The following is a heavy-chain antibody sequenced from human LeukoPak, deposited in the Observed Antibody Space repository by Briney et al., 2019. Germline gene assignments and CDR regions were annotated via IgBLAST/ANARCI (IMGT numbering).Heavy chain of an antibody. D-gene: IGHD6-6*01. V-gene: IGHV3-53*01. J-gene: IGHJ4*02. CDR2: IYSGGST. Sequence: PGGSLRLSCAASEFTVSNNYMSWVRQAPGKGLEWVSVIYSGGSTYYADSVKGRFTISRDTSKNTLSLQMNSLRAEDTAVYYCASLSLGHYWGQGTLVTVSS. CDR3: ASLSLGHY. CDR1: EFTVSNNY.